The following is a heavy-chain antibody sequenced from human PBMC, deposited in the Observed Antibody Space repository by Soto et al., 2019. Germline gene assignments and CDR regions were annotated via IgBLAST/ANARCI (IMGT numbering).Heavy chain of an antibody. Sequence: SETLSLTCTVSGGSISSYYWSWIRQPPGKGLEWIGYIYYSGSTNYNPSLKSRVTISVDTSKNQFSLKLSSVTAADTAVYYCAKDRDHNSGYPIFDYWGQGTPVTVS. CDR1: GGSISSYY. D-gene: IGHD3-22*01. CDR2: IYYSGST. V-gene: IGHV4-59*01. J-gene: IGHJ4*02. CDR3: AKDRDHNSGYPIFDY.